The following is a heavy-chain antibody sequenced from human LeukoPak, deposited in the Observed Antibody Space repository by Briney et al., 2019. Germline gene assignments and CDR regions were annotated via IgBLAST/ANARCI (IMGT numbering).Heavy chain of an antibody. D-gene: IGHD3-10*01. CDR1: GFTFSSYE. CDR2: ISGSGGST. CDR3: AKTDRYYYGSGSYYNDY. J-gene: IGHJ4*02. Sequence: GGSLRLSCAASGFTFSSYEMNWVRQAPGKGLEWVSAISGSGGSTYYADSVKGRFTISRDNSKNTLYLQMNSLRAEDTAVYYCAKTDRYYYGSGSYYNDYWGQGALVTVSS. V-gene: IGHV3-23*01.